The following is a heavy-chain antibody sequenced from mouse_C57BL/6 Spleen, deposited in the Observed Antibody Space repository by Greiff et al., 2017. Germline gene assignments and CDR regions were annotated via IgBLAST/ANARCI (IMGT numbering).Heavy chain of an antibody. J-gene: IGHJ1*03. D-gene: IGHD1-1*01. Sequence: EVHLVESGGGLVKPGGSLKLSCAASGFTFSDYGMHWVRQAPEKGLEWVAYISSGSSTIYYADTVKGRFTISRDNAKNTLFLQMTSLRSEDTAMYYCARKDYGSSYNWYFDVWGTGTTVTVSS. CDR2: ISSGSSTI. CDR3: ARKDYGSSYNWYFDV. CDR1: GFTFSDYG. V-gene: IGHV5-17*01.